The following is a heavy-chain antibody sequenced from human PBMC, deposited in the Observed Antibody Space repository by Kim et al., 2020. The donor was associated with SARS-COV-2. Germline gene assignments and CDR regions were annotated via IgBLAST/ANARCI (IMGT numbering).Heavy chain of an antibody. CDR3: ARVRLLVAAYYYGMDV. V-gene: IGHV4-39*07. Sequence: LKRRVTISVDTSKNQFSLKLSSVTAADTAVYYCARVRLLVAAYYYGMDVWGQGTTVTVSS. D-gene: IGHD5-12*01. J-gene: IGHJ6*02.